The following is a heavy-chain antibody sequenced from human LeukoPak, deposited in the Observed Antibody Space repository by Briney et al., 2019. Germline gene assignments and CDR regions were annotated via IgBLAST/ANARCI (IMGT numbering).Heavy chain of an antibody. CDR3: ASRHDSSGSGAFDI. V-gene: IGHV1-2*02. D-gene: IGHD3-22*01. Sequence: ASVKVSCKASGYTFTGYYVHWVRQAPGQGLEWMGWMNPKSGGTNYAQKFQGRVTMTRDTSISTAYMELSRLRSDDTAVYYCASRHDSSGSGAFDIWGQGTMVTVSS. J-gene: IGHJ3*02. CDR2: MNPKSGGT. CDR1: GYTFTGYY.